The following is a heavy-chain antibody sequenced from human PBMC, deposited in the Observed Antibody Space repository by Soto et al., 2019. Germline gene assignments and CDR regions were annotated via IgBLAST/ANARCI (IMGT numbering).Heavy chain of an antibody. CDR1: GGSISSYY. CDR2: IYYSGST. CDR3: ASGYSYGYRPNRYYFDY. V-gene: IGHV4-59*01. D-gene: IGHD5-18*01. Sequence: PSETLSLTCTVSGGSISSYYWSWIRQPPGKGLEWIGYIYYSGSTNYNPSLKSRVTISVDTSKNQFSLKLSSVTAADTAVYYCASGYSYGYRPNRYYFDYWGQGTLVTVSS. J-gene: IGHJ4*02.